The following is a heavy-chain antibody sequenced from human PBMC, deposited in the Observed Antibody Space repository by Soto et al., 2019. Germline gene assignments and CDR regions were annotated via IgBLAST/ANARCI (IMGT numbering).Heavy chain of an antibody. CDR3: ARIWRPQIYISGWYYSDY. V-gene: IGHV3-21*01. Sequence: EVQVVESGGDLVKAGGSLRLSCAASGFIFSNYNMNWVRQAPGKGLEWVSSISTSSTDIHYADSVKGRFTISRDDAKNSAYLQMSNLRAEDTAVYYCARIWRPQIYISGWYYSDYWGQGTLVTVTS. D-gene: IGHD6-19*01. CDR1: GFIFSNYN. J-gene: IGHJ4*02. CDR2: ISTSSTDI.